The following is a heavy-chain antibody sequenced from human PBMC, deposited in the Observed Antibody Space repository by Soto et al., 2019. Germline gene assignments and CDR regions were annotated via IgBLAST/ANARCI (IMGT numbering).Heavy chain of an antibody. CDR2: IYPGDSDT. D-gene: IGHD2-2*01. V-gene: IGHV5-51*01. CDR1: GYSFTSYW. Sequence: EVQLVQSGAEVKKPGESLKISCKGSGYSFTSYWIGWVRQMPGKGLEWMGIIYPGDSDTRYSPSFQGQVTFSADKSISTAYLQWSSLKASYTAMYYCARGYCSSTSCYRVGYFDYWGQGTLVTVSS. CDR3: ARGYCSSTSCYRVGYFDY. J-gene: IGHJ4*02.